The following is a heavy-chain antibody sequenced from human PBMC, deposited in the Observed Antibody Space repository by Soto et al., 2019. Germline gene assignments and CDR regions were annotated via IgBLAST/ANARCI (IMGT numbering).Heavy chain of an antibody. V-gene: IGHV4-39*01. CDR3: ATLAGTGRHYGMDV. J-gene: IGHJ6*02. CDR1: GGSISSSSYY. D-gene: IGHD1-1*01. CDR2: IYYSGST. Sequence: LSLTCTVSGGSISSSSYYWGWIRQPPGKGLEWIGSIYYSGSTYYNPSLKSRVTISVDTSKNQFSLKLSSVTAADTAVYYCATLAGTGRHYGMDVSGQGTTVTVSS.